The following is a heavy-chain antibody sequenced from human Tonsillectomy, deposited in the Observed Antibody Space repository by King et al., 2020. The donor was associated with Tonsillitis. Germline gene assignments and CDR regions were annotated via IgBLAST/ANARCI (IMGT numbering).Heavy chain of an antibody. D-gene: IGHD3-22*01. Sequence: VQLVESGGGLVKPGGSLRLSCAASGFTFSRYNINWVRQAPGKGLEWVSSISSSSNYIYYADSVKGRFTISRDNAKNSLYLHMNSLRAEDTAVYYCARMGYYYDPLDYWGQGTLVTVSS. CDR2: ISSSSNYI. CDR1: GFTFSRYN. J-gene: IGHJ4*02. V-gene: IGHV3-21*01. CDR3: ARMGYYYDPLDY.